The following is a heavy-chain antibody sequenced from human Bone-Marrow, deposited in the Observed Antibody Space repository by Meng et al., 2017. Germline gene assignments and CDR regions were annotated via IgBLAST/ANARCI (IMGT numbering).Heavy chain of an antibody. D-gene: IGHD4-17*01. CDR2: ISYDGSNK. CDR3: ARVDYGDYLVEYYFDY. CDR1: GFTFSSYA. V-gene: IGHV3-30*04. Sequence: GESLKISCAASGFTFSSYAMHWVRQAPGKGLEWVAVISYDGSNKYYADSVKGRFTISRDNSKNTLYLQMNSLRAEDTAVYYCARVDYGDYLVEYYFDYWGQGTLVTVSS. J-gene: IGHJ4*02.